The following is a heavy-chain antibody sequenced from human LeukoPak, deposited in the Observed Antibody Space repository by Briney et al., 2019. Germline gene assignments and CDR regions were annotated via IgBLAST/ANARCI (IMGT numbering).Heavy chain of an antibody. Sequence: GGSLRLSCAASGLTFRNYAMSWVRQAPGKGLEWVSVICANDGNTYYADAVKGRFTISRDNSKNTLYLQMNSLRAEDTAVYYCAKGDYGDSFHQIDYWGQGTLVTVSS. CDR3: AKGDYGDSFHQIDY. J-gene: IGHJ4*02. CDR2: ICANDGNT. D-gene: IGHD4-17*01. V-gene: IGHV3-23*01. CDR1: GLTFRNYA.